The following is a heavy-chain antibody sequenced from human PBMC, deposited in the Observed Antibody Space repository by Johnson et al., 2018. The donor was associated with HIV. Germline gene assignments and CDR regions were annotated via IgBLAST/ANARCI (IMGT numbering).Heavy chain of an antibody. CDR1: GFTFSSYA. CDR3: SKDPTTYYYDSSGYRTGGDAFDI. J-gene: IGHJ3*02. V-gene: IGHV3-23*04. Sequence: VQLVESGGGLVQPGGSLRLSCAASGFTFSSYAMSWVRQAPGKGLEWVSGISGSGGSTYYADSVKGRFTISSDNSKNTLYLQMNSLTAEDTAVYYCSKDPTTYYYDSSGYRTGGDAFDIWGQGTMVTVSS. CDR2: ISGSGGST. D-gene: IGHD3-22*01.